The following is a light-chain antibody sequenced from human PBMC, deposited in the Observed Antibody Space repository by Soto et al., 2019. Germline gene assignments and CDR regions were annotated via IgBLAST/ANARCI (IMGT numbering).Light chain of an antibody. CDR1: QSLHSNF. V-gene: IGKV3-20*01. CDR2: SAS. CDR3: HQSGISPLT. J-gene: IGKJ3*01. Sequence: EIVLTQFPGTLSLSPGERATLSCRASQSLHSNFLVWYQQKPGQDPRLLISSASRRATGIPDRFSGSGSGTDFTLTISSLDPEDFSVYYCHQSGISPLTFGSGTRVDVK.